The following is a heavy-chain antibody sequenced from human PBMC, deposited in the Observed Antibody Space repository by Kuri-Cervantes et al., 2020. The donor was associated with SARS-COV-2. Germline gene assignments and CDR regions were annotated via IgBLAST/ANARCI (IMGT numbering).Heavy chain of an antibody. D-gene: IGHD1-26*01. CDR1: GFTFSSYW. CDR2: ISYDGSNK. J-gene: IGHJ4*02. Sequence: GGSLRLSCAASGFTFSSYWMSWVRQAPGKGLEWVAVISYDGSNKYYADSVKGRFTISRDNSKNTLYLQMNSLRAEDTAVYYCAKPSRFTGSQPFDYWGQGTLVTVSS. V-gene: IGHV3-30*18. CDR3: AKPSRFTGSQPFDY.